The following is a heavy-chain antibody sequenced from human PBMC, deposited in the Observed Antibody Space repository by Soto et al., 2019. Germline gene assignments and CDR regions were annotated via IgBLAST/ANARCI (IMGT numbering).Heavy chain of an antibody. CDR1: GGSVISSYY. D-gene: IGHD3-3*01. J-gene: IGHJ6*03. CDR2: IYYSGST. V-gene: IGHV4-61*01. CDR3: ARISRYYDFWSGYYKGYYYYYYMDV. Sequence: SETLSLTCTVSGGSVISSYYWSWIRQPPGKGLEWIGYIYYSGSTNYNPSLKSRVTISVDTSKNQFSLKLSSVTAADTAVYYCARISRYYDFWSGYYKGYYYYYYMDVWGKGTTLTVSS.